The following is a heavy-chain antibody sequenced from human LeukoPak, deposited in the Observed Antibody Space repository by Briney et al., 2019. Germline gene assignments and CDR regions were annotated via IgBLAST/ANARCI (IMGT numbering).Heavy chain of an antibody. V-gene: IGHV3-23*01. D-gene: IGHD4-17*01. J-gene: IGHJ3*02. CDR2: IRGGGGSA. CDR3: ARDPNGDYIGAFDM. CDR1: GFTFSAYA. Sequence: PGGSLRLSCTASGFTFSAYAKMWVRQAPGKGPEWVSAIRGGGGSAFYADSAKGRFTISRDNSKYTLFLQMNSLRAEDTAVYYCARDPNGDYIGAFDMWGPGTMVTVSS.